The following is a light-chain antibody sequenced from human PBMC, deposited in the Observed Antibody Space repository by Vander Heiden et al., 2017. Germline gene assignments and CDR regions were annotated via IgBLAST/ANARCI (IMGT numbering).Light chain of an antibody. CDR2: DVT. J-gene: IGLJ1*01. CDR3: SSYTSSNTLV. Sequence: QSALTQPAPVPGSPGQSITISCTGTSSDVGAYNYVSWYQQHPGKAPKLIIYDVTNRSSGVSNRFSGSKSGNTASLTTSGLQAEDEADYYCSSYTSSNTLVFGTGTKVTVL. V-gene: IGLV2-14*03. CDR1: SSDVGAYNY.